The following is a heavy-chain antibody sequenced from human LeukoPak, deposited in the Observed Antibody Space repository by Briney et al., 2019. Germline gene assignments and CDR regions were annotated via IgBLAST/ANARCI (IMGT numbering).Heavy chain of an antibody. Sequence: GGSLRLSCAASGFSFSSHWVHWDRQAPGKGLVRVSRISDDGSYTSNVDSVKGRFTISRDNVDNMLYLHMNSLRAEDTAVYYCASFGISWRSSYWGQGTLVTVSS. D-gene: IGHD2-21*01. CDR1: GFSFSSHW. CDR3: ASFGISWRSSY. V-gene: IGHV3-74*01. J-gene: IGHJ4*02. CDR2: ISDDGSYT.